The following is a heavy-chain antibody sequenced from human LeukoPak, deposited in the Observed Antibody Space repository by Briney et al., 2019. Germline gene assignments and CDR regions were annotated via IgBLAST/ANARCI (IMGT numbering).Heavy chain of an antibody. V-gene: IGHV5-51*01. J-gene: IGHJ5*01. CDR2: IYPDDSDA. CDR1: GYKFSNYW. Sequence: GESLKISCQGSGYKFSNYWIAWVRQLPGGGLECMGIIYPDDSDARYSPSFQSQVTFSADKSISTAYLQWSSLKASDTAMYFCARGYSSSGWFDSWGQGTLVTVSS. CDR3: ARGYSSSGWFDS. D-gene: IGHD6-6*01.